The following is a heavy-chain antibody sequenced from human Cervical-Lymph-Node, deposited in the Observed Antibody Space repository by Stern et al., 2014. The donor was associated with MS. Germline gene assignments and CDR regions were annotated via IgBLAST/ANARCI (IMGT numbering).Heavy chain of an antibody. D-gene: IGHD1-26*01. CDR2: ITSRRSFI. Sequence: EVQLVESGGGLVKPGGSLRLSCGASEFTFNTYSMNWVRQAPGKGLEWGATITSRRSFIYYADSVKGRLPIYRDNAKTSLYLQMDSLRAEDPAVYYCAREKLGGATTFDYWGQGTLVTVSS. CDR3: AREKLGGATTFDY. J-gene: IGHJ4*02. V-gene: IGHV3-21*01. CDR1: EFTFNTYS.